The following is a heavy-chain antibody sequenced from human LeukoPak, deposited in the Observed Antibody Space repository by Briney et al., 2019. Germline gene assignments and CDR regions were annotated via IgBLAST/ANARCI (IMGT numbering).Heavy chain of an antibody. Sequence: XAMSWVRQXPXXXXEWVSAISGSGGSTYYADSVKGRFTISRDNSKNMLYLQMNSLRAEDTAVYYCAKPYYYDSSGYGYWGQGTLVTVSS. CDR2: ISGSGGST. CDR3: AKPYYYDSSGYGY. D-gene: IGHD3-22*01. V-gene: IGHV3-23*01. CDR1: XA. J-gene: IGHJ4*02.